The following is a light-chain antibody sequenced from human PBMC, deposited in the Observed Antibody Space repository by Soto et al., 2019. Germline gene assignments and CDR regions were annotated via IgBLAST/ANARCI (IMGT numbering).Light chain of an antibody. CDR2: AAS. CDR1: QGLNNY. V-gene: IGKV1-9*01. Sequence: DIQLTQSPSFLSASVGDRVTITCRASQGLNNYVAWYQQKPGKAPKLLIYAASTLQSGVPSRFSGSGSGTEFTLTISSLQPEDFATYYCQQLNSYPRTFGQGTRLEIK. J-gene: IGKJ5*01. CDR3: QQLNSYPRT.